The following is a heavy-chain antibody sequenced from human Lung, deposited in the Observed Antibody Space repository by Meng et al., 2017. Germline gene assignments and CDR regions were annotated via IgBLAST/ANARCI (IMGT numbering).Heavy chain of an antibody. V-gene: IGHV4-4*02. Sequence: QVRCMALGPGLCRPAASRPLTCVVSGVSITSSPWWSWVRQTPGKGLEWFGEIFHSGSTNYNPPLESRVTISVDKSKNQFSLKVYSVTAADTATYYCARFDISSSGRGDYWGQGILVTVSS. CDR3: ARFDISSSGRGDY. CDR2: IFHSGST. D-gene: IGHD1-26*01. J-gene: IGHJ4*02. CDR1: GVSITSSPW.